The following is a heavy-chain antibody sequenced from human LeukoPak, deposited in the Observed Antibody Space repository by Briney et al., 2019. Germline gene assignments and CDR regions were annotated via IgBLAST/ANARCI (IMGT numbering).Heavy chain of an antibody. V-gene: IGHV3-21*01. J-gene: IGHJ5*02. CDR2: ISSSSNYI. CDR3: ARDPSSGWYLKGWFDP. Sequence: GGSLRLSCAASAFTFSSYSMNWVRQAPGKGLEWVSSISSSSNYIYYADSVKGRFTISRDNAKNSLYLQMNSLRAEDTAVYYCARDPSSGWYLKGWFDPWGQGTLVTVSS. D-gene: IGHD6-19*01. CDR1: AFTFSSYS.